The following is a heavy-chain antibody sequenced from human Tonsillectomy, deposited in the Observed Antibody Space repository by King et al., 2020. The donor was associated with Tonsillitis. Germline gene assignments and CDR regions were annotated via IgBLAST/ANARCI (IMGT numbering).Heavy chain of an antibody. V-gene: IGHV3-48*04. CDR1: GFTFSSYS. J-gene: IGHJ3*02. CDR3: ARDLVYYGSGGGGIDGAFDI. Sequence: VQLVESGGGLVQPGGSLRLSCAASGFTFSSYSMNWVRQAPGKGLEWVSYFSSSRSTIYYADSVKGRFTISRDNAKNSLYLQMNSLRAEDTAVYYCARDLVYYGSGGGGIDGAFDIWGQGTMVTVSS. D-gene: IGHD3-10*01. CDR2: FSSSRSTI.